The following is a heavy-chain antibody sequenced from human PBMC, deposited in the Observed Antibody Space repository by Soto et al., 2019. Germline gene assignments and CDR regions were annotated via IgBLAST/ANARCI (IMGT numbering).Heavy chain of an antibody. CDR3: ARDGLLFSGPYRPSRFDY. J-gene: IGHJ4*02. V-gene: IGHV3-7*03. Sequence: GSLRLSCAASGFKFSNYWMSWVRQAPGKGLEWVGNIKHDTSEAHYADSVKGRFTITRDNIKNFLFLQMNGLRADDTASYYCARDGLLFSGPYRPSRFDYWGLGTLVTVS. CDR2: IKHDTSEA. D-gene: IGHD3-16*02. CDR1: GFKFSNYW.